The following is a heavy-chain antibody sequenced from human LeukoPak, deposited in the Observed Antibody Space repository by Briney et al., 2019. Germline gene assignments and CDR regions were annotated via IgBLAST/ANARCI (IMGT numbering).Heavy chain of an antibody. CDR1: GFTFDDYA. D-gene: IGHD6-13*01. V-gene: IGHV3-9*01. J-gene: IGHJ4*02. Sequence: PGGSLRLSCAASGFTFDDYAMHWVRQAPGKGLEWVSGISWNSGSIGYADSVKGRFTISRDNAKNSLYLQMNSLRAEDTAVYYCARERLYSSSWLFDYWGQGTLVTVSS. CDR3: ARERLYSSSWLFDY. CDR2: ISWNSGSI.